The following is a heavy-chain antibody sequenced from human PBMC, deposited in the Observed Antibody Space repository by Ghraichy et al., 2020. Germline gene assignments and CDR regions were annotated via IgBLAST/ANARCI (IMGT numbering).Heavy chain of an antibody. CDR3: ARVRTTVTTGDYYYMDV. CDR1: GYTFTRYG. J-gene: IGHJ6*03. Sequence: ASVKVSCKASGYTFTRYGISWVRQAPGQGLEWMGWISAYNGNKNYAQKSQGRVTMTTDTSTSTAYMELRSLRSDDTAVYYCARVRTTVTTGDYYYMDVWGKGTTVIVSS. CDR2: ISAYNGNK. V-gene: IGHV1-18*01. D-gene: IGHD4-17*01.